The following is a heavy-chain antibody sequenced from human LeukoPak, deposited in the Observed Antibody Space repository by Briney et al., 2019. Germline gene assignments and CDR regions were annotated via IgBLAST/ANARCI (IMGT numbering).Heavy chain of an antibody. CDR1: GFTFSDYT. CDR2: ISYDGGQK. J-gene: IGHJ4*02. CDR3: ARANNSSWHYFDY. Sequence: GGSLRLSCAASGFTFSDYTMHWVRQAPGKGLEWVAVISYDGGQKYHADSVKGRFTISRDNSKNTVSLQMNSLRAEDTAVFYCARANNSSWHYFDYWGQGTLVTVSS. D-gene: IGHD6-13*01. V-gene: IGHV3-30*04.